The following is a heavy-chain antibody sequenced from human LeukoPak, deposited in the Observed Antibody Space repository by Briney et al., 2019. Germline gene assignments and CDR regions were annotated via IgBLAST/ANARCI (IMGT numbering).Heavy chain of an antibody. CDR1: GYTFTVYY. J-gene: IGHJ4*02. D-gene: IGHD2-2*01. CDR3: ARGVRSSTSFGDY. CDR2: INPNSGGT. V-gene: IGHV1-2*02. Sequence: GASVTVSCKASGYTFTVYYMHWVRQAPGQGLEWMGWINPNSGGTNYAQKFQGRVTMTRDTSISTAYMELSRLRSDDAAVYYCARGVRSSTSFGDYWGQGTLVTVSS.